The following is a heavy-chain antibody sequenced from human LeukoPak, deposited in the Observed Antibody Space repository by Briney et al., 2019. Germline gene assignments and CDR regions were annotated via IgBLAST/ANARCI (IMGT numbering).Heavy chain of an antibody. D-gene: IGHD4-23*01. J-gene: IGHJ6*03. CDR1: GGSFSGYY. Sequence: SSETLSLTCAVYGGSFSGYYWSWIRHPPGKGLEWIGEINHSGSTNYNPSLKSRVTISVDTSKNQFSLKLSSVTAADTAVYYCARAERWGSGLRWKAYYYYYYMDVWGKGTTVTVSS. V-gene: IGHV4-34*01. CDR3: ARAERWGSGLRWKAYYYYYYMDV. CDR2: INHSGST.